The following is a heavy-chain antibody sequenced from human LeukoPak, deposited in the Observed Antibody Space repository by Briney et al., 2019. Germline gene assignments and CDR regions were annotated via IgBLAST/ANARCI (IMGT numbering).Heavy chain of an antibody. CDR1: GGSISSGSYY. Sequence: NPSETLSLTCTVSGGSISSGSYYWSWIRQPAGKGLEWIGRLDTSGSTNYSPSLKSRVTISIDASKNQFSLRLTSVTAADTAVYYCARSPGPDLNYYDTSGSYYFDYWGQGTLVTVSS. CDR2: LDTSGST. D-gene: IGHD3-22*01. CDR3: ARSPGPDLNYYDTSGSYYFDY. J-gene: IGHJ4*02. V-gene: IGHV4-61*02.